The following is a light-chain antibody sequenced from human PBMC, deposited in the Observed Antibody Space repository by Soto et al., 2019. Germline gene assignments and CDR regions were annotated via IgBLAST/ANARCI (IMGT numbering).Light chain of an antibody. J-gene: IGKJ1*01. V-gene: IGKV3-15*01. CDR1: QSVSSY. Sequence: EIGMTQSPATLAGSPGGRATLSCRARQSVSSYLVWYQQKPGQAPRLLIYGASTRATGIPARFSGSGSGTEFTLTISSLQSEDFAVYYCQQYNNWPRTFGQGTKVEIK. CDR3: QQYNNWPRT. CDR2: GAS.